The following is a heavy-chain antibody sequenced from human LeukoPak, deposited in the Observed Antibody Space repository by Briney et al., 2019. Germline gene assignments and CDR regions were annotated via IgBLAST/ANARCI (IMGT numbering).Heavy chain of an antibody. CDR1: GGSIGGYY. Sequence: SETLSLTCTVSGGSIGGYYWNWIRQPPGKGLEWIGYIDYSATTNYNPSLKSRVTISVDTSKNQFSLKLSSVTAADMAVYYCAKGYSRSNIFDYWGQGTLVTVSS. V-gene: IGHV4-59*01. CDR3: AKGYSRSNIFDY. D-gene: IGHD6-13*01. J-gene: IGHJ4*02. CDR2: IDYSATT.